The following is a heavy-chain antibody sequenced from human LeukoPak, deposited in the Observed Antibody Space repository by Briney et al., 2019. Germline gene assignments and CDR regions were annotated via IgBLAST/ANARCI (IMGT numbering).Heavy chain of an antibody. CDR3: ARGIRQYAKSYFDY. Sequence: GGSLRLSCAASGFTFSDHYMSWIRQAPGKGLEWLSYISSSGTTIYYTDSVRGRFTISRDNAKNSLYLQMNSLRAEDTAVYYCARGIRQYAKSYFDYWGQGTLVTVSS. V-gene: IGHV3-11*01. CDR1: GFTFSDHY. J-gene: IGHJ4*02. CDR2: ISSSGTTI. D-gene: IGHD4-11*01.